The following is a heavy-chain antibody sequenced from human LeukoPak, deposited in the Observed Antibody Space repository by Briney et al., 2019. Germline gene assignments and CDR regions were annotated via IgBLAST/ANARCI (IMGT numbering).Heavy chain of an antibody. CDR1: GGSISSYY. J-gene: IGHJ6*03. CDR3: ARGGSPSYYYYMDV. CDR2: IYYSGST. V-gene: IGHV4-59*01. Sequence: SETLSLTCTVSGGSISSYYWSWIRQPPGKGLEWIGYIYYSGSTNYNPSLKSRVTISVDTSKNQFSLKLSSVTAADTAVYYCARGGSPSYYYYMDVWGKGTTVTVSS.